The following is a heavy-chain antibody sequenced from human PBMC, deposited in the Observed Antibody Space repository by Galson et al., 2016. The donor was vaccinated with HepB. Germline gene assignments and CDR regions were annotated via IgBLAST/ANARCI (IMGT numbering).Heavy chain of an antibody. CDR3: AKYLYGHSFYGMDV. CDR1: GFTFSTFA. Sequence: SLRLSCAASGFTFSTFAITWVRRAPGKGLEWLSSILISSGGAAYAASVRGRFTVSRDISNNIMYLQLDNLRAEDTALYYCAKYLYGHSFYGMDVWGQGTTVTVSS. J-gene: IGHJ6*02. V-gene: IGHV3-23*01. D-gene: IGHD2/OR15-2a*01. CDR2: ILISSGGA.